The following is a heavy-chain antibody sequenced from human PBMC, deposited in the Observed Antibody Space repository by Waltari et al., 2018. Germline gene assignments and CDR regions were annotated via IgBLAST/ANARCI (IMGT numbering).Heavy chain of an antibody. J-gene: IGHJ3*02. Sequence: EVQLVQSGAEVKKPGESLKISCKGSGYSFTSYWIGWVRQMPGKGLEWMGIIYPVDSDTRYSPSFQGQVTISADKSISTAYLQWSSLKASDTAMYYCARHSSSGWYVWDAFDIWGQGTMVTVSS. CDR3: ARHSSSGWYVWDAFDI. V-gene: IGHV5-51*01. CDR1: GYSFTSYW. CDR2: IYPVDSDT. D-gene: IGHD6-19*01.